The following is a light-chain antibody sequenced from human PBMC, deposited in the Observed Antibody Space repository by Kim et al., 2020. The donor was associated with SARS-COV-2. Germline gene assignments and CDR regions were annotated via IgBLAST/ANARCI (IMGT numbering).Light chain of an antibody. J-gene: IGLJ3*02. CDR3: QAWDSGTAV. CDR1: NLGHKY. Sequence: VSPGRTAIITCSGDNLGHKYACWYQQKPGQSPVLVMYQDTKRPSGIPERFSGSNSGNTATLTISGTQAMDEADYYCQAWDSGTAVFGGGTQLTVL. CDR2: QDT. V-gene: IGLV3-1*01.